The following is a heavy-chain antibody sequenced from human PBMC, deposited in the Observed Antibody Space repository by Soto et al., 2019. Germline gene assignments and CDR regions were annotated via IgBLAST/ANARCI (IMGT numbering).Heavy chain of an antibody. CDR3: AKDFSAVAGNDY. CDR1: GFTFSSYA. Sequence: GESLKISCAASGFTFSSYAMSWVRQAPGKGLEWVSAISGSGGSTYYADSVKGRFTISRDNSKNTLYLQMNSLRAEDTAVYYCAKDFSAVAGNDYWGQGTLVTVSS. D-gene: IGHD6-19*01. J-gene: IGHJ4*02. CDR2: ISGSGGST. V-gene: IGHV3-23*01.